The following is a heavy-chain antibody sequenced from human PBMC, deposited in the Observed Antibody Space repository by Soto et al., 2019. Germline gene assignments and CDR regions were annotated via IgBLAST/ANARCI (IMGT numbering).Heavy chain of an antibody. CDR3: AANHDILTGYYWDY. J-gene: IGHJ4*02. CDR1: GFTFTSSA. D-gene: IGHD3-9*01. CDR2: IVVGSGNT. V-gene: IGHV1-58*01. Sequence: SVKVSCKASGFTFTSSAVQWVRQARGQRLEWIGWIVVGSGNTNYAQKFQEGVTITRDMSTSTAYMELSSLRSEDTAVYYCAANHDILTGYYWDYWGQGTLVTVSS.